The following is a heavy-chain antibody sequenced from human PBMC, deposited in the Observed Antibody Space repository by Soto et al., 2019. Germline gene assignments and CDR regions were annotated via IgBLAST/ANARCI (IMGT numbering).Heavy chain of an antibody. J-gene: IGHJ3*02. Sequence: AETLRLSCSASGFAFSSHPMSWLRQAPEKGLEWVAGISDGGDLTYNADSVRGRFTISRDNSRNTLYLQMNSLRAEDTAVYYCARRVIGSSRAFDIWGQGTMVTVSS. CDR2: ISDGGDLT. CDR3: ARRVIGSSRAFDI. D-gene: IGHD3-10*01. V-gene: IGHV3-23*01. CDR1: GFAFSSHP.